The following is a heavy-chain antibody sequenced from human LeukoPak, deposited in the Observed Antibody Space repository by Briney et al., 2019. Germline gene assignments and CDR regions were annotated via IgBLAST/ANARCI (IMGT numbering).Heavy chain of an antibody. Sequence: GASVKVSCKASGYTFTSYYMHWVRQAPGQGLEWMGIINPSGGSTSYAQKFQGRVTMTRDTSTSTVYMELSSLRSEDTAVYYCARDEKYCDSSGYYQKFDYWGQGTLVTVSS. CDR1: GYTFTSYY. V-gene: IGHV1-46*01. CDR2: INPSGGST. D-gene: IGHD3-22*01. CDR3: ARDEKYCDSSGYYQKFDY. J-gene: IGHJ4*02.